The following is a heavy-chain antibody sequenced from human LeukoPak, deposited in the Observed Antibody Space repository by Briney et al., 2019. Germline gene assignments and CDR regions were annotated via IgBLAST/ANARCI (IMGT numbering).Heavy chain of an antibody. J-gene: IGHJ4*02. V-gene: IGHV1-69*05. CDR1: GGTFSSYA. CDR3: ARSNLAYCGGDCYFDY. Sequence: SVKVSCKXSGGTFSSYAISWVRQAPGQGLEWMGRIIPIFGTANYAQKFQGRVTITTDESTSTAYMELSSLRSEDTAVYYCARSNLAYCGGDCYFDYWGQGTLVTVSS. D-gene: IGHD2-21*02. CDR2: IIPIFGTA.